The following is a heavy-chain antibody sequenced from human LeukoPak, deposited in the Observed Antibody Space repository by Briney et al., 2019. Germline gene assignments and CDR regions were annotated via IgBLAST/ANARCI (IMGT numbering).Heavy chain of an antibody. D-gene: IGHD2-2*01. Sequence: TSETLSLTCTVSGGSISSYYWSWIRQPAGKGLEWVGHIYTSGSTNYNPSLKSRVTMSVDTSKNQFSLKLSSVTAADTAVYYCARVWCSSTSCYSDDAFDIWGQGTMVTVSS. V-gene: IGHV4-4*07. J-gene: IGHJ3*02. CDR1: GGSISSYY. CDR3: ARVWCSSTSCYSDDAFDI. CDR2: IYTSGST.